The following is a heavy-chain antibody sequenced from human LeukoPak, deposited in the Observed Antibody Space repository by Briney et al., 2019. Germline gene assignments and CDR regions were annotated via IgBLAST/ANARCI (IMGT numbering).Heavy chain of an antibody. CDR3: ARRSRRVSGVGFDY. V-gene: IGHV4-34*01. CDR1: GGSFSGYY. J-gene: IGHJ4*02. Sequence: PSETLSLTCAVYGGSFSGYYWSWIRQPPGKGLEWIGEINHSGSTNYNPSLKSRVTISVDTSKNQFSLKLSSVTAADTAVYYCARRSRRVSGVGFDYWGQGTLVTVSS. CDR2: INHSGST. D-gene: IGHD3-3*01.